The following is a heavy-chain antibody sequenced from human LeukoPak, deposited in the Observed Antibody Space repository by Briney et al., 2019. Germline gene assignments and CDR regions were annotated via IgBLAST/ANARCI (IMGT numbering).Heavy chain of an antibody. CDR1: GFTFSSYA. D-gene: IGHD5-18*01. CDR3: ARDQVDTAMVIGY. Sequence: HSGGSLRLSCAASGFTFSSYAMSWVRQAPGKGLEWVSSIDGSGGFTYYADSVKGRFTISRDNSKNTLYLQMNSLRAEDTGIYYCARDQVDTAMVIGYWGQGTLVTVSS. CDR2: IDGSGGFT. V-gene: IGHV3-23*01. J-gene: IGHJ4*02.